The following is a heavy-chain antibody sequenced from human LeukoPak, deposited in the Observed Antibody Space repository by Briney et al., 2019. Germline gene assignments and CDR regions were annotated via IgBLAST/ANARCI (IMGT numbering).Heavy chain of an antibody. CDR3: ARDPLNGALDI. V-gene: IGHV3-7*01. CDR2: MNPDGSTI. J-gene: IGHJ3*02. CDR1: GFSFSGSW. Sequence: PGGSLRLPCTASGFSFSGSWMSWVRQLPGKGLEWLADMNPDGSTIVYVDSVKGRFTISRNNAKNSVYLQMDGLRAEDTAVYYCARDPLNGALDIWGQGTLVTVSS.